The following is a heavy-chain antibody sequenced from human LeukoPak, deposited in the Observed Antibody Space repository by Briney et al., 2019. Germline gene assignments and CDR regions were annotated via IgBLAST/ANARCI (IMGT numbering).Heavy chain of an antibody. Sequence: ASVKVSCKASGYTFTSYGISWVRQAPGQGLEWMGWLSAYNGNTNYAQKLQGRVTITTDTSTSTAYMELRSLRSDDTAVYYCARTLLGYSSGWYWYFDYWGQGTLVTVSS. CDR3: ARTLLGYSSGWYWYFDY. CDR2: LSAYNGNT. D-gene: IGHD6-19*01. CDR1: GYTFTSYG. J-gene: IGHJ4*02. V-gene: IGHV1-18*01.